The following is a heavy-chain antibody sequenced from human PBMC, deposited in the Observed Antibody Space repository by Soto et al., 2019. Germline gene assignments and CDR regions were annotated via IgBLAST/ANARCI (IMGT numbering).Heavy chain of an antibody. CDR2: ISYDGSNK. J-gene: IGHJ4*02. Sequence: QVQLVESGGGVVQPGRSLRLSCAASGVTFSSYAMHWVRQAPGKGLEWVAVISYDGSNKYYADSVKGRFTISRDNSKNTLYLQMNSLRAEDTAVYYCARDRSGYSSSWYDSGGFDYWGQGTLVTVSS. D-gene: IGHD6-13*01. V-gene: IGHV3-30-3*01. CDR1: GVTFSSYA. CDR3: ARDRSGYSSSWYDSGGFDY.